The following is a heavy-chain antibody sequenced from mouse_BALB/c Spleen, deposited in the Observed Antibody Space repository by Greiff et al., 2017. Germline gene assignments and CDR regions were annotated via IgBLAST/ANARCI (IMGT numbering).Heavy chain of an antibody. D-gene: IGHD1-1*01. J-gene: IGHJ2*01. CDR3: ARDSPFITTVVAHFDY. V-gene: IGHV3-6*02. CDR2: ISYDGSN. CDR1: GYSITSGYY. Sequence: EVKLMESGPGLVKPSQSLSLTCSVTGYSITSGYYWNWIRQFPGNKLEWMGYISYDGSNNYNPSLKNRISITRDTSKNQFFLKLNSVTTEDTATYYCARDSPFITTVVAHFDYWGQGTTLTVSS.